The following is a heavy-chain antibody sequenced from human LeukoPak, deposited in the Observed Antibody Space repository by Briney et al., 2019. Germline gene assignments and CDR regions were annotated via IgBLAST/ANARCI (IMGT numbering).Heavy chain of an antibody. V-gene: IGHV3-21*01. J-gene: IGHJ4*02. Sequence: GGSLRLSCAASGFTFSSYSMNWVRQAPGKGLEWVSSISSSSSYIYYAGSVKGRFTISRDNAKNSLYLQMNSLRAEDTAVYYCASERGYSGYDLGYWGQGTLVTVSS. CDR3: ASERGYSGYDLGY. D-gene: IGHD5-12*01. CDR2: ISSSSSYI. CDR1: GFTFSSYS.